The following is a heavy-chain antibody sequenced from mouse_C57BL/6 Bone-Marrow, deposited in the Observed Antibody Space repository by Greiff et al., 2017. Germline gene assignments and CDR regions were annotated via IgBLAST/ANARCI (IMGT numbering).Heavy chain of an antibody. CDR3: TSYYGNYGFAY. CDR2: IDPETGGT. CDR1: GYTFTDYE. D-gene: IGHD2-1*01. J-gene: IGHJ3*01. Sequence: VQLQQSGAELVRPGASVTLSCKASGYTFTDYEMHWVKQTPVHGLEWIGAIDPETGGTAYNQKFKGKAILTADKSSSTAYMELRSLTSEDSAVYYCTSYYGNYGFAYWGQGTLVTVSA. V-gene: IGHV1-15*01.